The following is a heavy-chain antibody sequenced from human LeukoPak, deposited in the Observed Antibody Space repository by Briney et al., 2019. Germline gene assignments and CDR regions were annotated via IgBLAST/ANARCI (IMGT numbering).Heavy chain of an antibody. D-gene: IGHD6-19*01. J-gene: IGHJ4*02. Sequence: VGSLRLSCAVSGVAFSDYGMHWVRQAPGKGLEWVAVISYDGSNAYYADSVQGRFTISRDNSKNTLYLQMNSLRAEDTAVYYCAKSNSGWYVPPSDWGQGTLVTVSS. CDR1: GVAFSDYG. V-gene: IGHV3-30*18. CDR3: AKSNSGWYVPPSD. CDR2: ISYDGSNA.